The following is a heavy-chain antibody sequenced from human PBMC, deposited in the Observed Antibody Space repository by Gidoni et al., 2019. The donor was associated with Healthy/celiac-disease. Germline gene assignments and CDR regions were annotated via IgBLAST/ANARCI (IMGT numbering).Heavy chain of an antibody. D-gene: IGHD5-18*01. CDR1: GFTFSSYS. V-gene: IGHV3-21*01. CDR2: ISSSSSYI. CDR3: ARVADTAFDY. J-gene: IGHJ4*02. Sequence: EVQLVESGGGLVKPGGSLRLSCAASGFTFSSYSMNWVRQAPGKGLGWVSSISSSSSYIYYADSVKGRFTISRDNAKNSLYLQMNSLRAEDTAVYYCARVADTAFDYWGQGTLVTVSS.